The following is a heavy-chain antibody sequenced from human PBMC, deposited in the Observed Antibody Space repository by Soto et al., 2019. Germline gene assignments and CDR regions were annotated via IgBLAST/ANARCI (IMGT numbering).Heavy chain of an antibody. V-gene: IGHV4-39*01. CDR1: GGSISSSSYY. CDR3: ARQTYSGSYEYYFDY. Sequence: SETLSLTCTVSGGSISSSSYYWGWIRQPPGKGLEWIGSIYYSGSTYYNPSLKSRVTISVDTSKNQFSLKLSSVTAADTAVYYCARQTYSGSYEYYFDYWGQGTLVTVPQ. D-gene: IGHD1-26*01. CDR2: IYYSGST. J-gene: IGHJ4*02.